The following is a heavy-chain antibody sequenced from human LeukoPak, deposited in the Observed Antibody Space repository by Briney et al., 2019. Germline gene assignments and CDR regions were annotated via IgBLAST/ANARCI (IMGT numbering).Heavy chain of an antibody. CDR1: GFTFSSYA. D-gene: IGHD1-26*01. V-gene: IGHV3-33*08. CDR3: ARDLEVGVLGY. Sequence: GGSLRLSCAASGFTFSSYAMHWVRQAPGKGLEWVAVIWYDGSNKYYADSVKGRFTISRDNSKNTLYLQMNSLRAEDTAVYYCARDLEVGVLGYWGQGTLVTVSS. J-gene: IGHJ4*02. CDR2: IWYDGSNK.